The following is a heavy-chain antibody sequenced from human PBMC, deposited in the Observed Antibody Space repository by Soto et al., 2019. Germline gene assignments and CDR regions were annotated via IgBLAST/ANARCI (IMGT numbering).Heavy chain of an antibody. CDR3: ARDLFAMVRGVYDY. CDR2: IWYDGSNK. Sequence: QVQLVESGGGVVQPGRSLRLSCAASGFTFSSYGMHWVRQAPGKGLEWVAVIWYDGSNKYYADSVKGRFTISRDNSKNPRYLQMNSLRAEDTAVYYCARDLFAMVRGVYDYWGQGTLVTVSS. D-gene: IGHD3-10*01. CDR1: GFTFSSYG. J-gene: IGHJ4*02. V-gene: IGHV3-33*01.